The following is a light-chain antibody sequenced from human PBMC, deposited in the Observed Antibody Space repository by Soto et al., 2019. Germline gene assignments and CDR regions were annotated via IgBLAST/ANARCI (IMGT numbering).Light chain of an antibody. J-gene: IGLJ1*01. Sequence: LTQPPSASGTPGQRVTISCSGTSSNIGSNSVYWYQQLPGTAPKLLIYRNDQRPSGVPDRFSGSKSGTSASLAISGLRSDDEADYSCAAWDDGLSGGVFGTGTKLTVL. V-gene: IGLV1-47*01. CDR2: RND. CDR3: AAWDDGLSGGV. CDR1: SSNIGSNS.